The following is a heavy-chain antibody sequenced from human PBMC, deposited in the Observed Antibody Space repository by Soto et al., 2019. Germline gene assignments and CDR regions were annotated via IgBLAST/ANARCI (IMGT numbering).Heavy chain of an antibody. Sequence: QVQLVESGGGVVQPGRSLRLSCAASGFTFRNSGMHWVRQAPGKGLEWVSFISYDGSDEYYVDSVKGRFTISRDNSKNTMYLQMNSLRAEDTAVYYCAKAGPHDYGDNSENYFDFWGQGALVTVSS. CDR2: ISYDGSDE. V-gene: IGHV3-30*18. D-gene: IGHD4-17*01. CDR3: AKAGPHDYGDNSENYFDF. J-gene: IGHJ4*02. CDR1: GFTFRNSG.